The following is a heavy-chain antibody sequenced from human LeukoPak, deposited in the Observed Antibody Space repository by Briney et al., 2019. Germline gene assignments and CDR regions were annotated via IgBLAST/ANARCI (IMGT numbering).Heavy chain of an antibody. V-gene: IGHV3-7*01. CDR2: IKQVGSEK. Sequence: GGSLRLSCAASGFTFSSYWMSWVRQAPGKGLEWVANIKQVGSEKYYVDSVKGRFTISRDNAKNSLYLQMNSLRAEDTAVYYCARDDTVTTRVGFIDWGQGTLVTVSS. J-gene: IGHJ4*02. CDR1: GFTFSSYW. CDR3: ARDDTVTTRVGFID. D-gene: IGHD4-17*01.